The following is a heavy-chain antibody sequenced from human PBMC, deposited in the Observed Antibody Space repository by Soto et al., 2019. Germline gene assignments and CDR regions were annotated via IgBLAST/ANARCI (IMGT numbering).Heavy chain of an antibody. J-gene: IGHJ4*02. CDR2: ISSGGKII. D-gene: IGHD3-22*01. Sequence: QVQLVESGGGLVKTGGSLRIVCEASGFTFSDYYMSWVRQAPGKGLEWVSYISSGGKIIYYADSVKGRFTISRDNAKNSVYLQMNSMRAEDTALYFCAKMSSENYYDPVFSWGQGTLVTVSS. V-gene: IGHV3-11*01. CDR1: GFTFSDYY. CDR3: AKMSSENYYDPVFS.